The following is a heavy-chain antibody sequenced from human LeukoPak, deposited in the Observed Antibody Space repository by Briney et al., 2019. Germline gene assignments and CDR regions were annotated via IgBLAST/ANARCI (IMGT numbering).Heavy chain of an antibody. CDR3: ARDSASGSYYVS. Sequence: ASVKVSCKASGGTFSSYAISWVRQAPGQGLEWMGGIIPIFGTANYAQKFQGRVTITADKSTSTAYMELSSLRSEDTAVYYCARDSASGSYYVSWGQGTLVTVSS. V-gene: IGHV1-69*06. J-gene: IGHJ4*02. CDR2: IIPIFGTA. CDR1: GGTFSSYA. D-gene: IGHD3-10*01.